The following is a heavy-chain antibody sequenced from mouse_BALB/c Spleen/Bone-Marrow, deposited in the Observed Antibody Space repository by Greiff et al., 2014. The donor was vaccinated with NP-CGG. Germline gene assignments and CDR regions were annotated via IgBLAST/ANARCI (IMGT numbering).Heavy chain of an antibody. V-gene: IGHV1-14*01. J-gene: IGHJ2*01. CDR1: GYTFTSYV. D-gene: IGHD1-1*01. CDR3: ARTGNYYGSSFDY. Sequence: VQLQQPGPELVKPGTSVKMSCKASGYTFTSYVIHWVKQKPGQGLEWIGYINPFNDGTKYNEKFKDKATLTSDKSSNTAYMELSSLTSEDSAVYYCARTGNYYGSSFDYWGQGTTITVSS. CDR2: INPFNDGT.